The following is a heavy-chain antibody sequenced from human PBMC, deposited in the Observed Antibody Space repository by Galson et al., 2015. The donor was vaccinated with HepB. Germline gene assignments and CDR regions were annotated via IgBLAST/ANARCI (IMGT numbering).Heavy chain of an antibody. Sequence: SLRLSCAAYGFRFSSSNMNWVRQAPGKGLEWVTLISSGSTYIYYGDSVKGRFTISRDNARNSLYLQMNSLRVEDTAVYYCARGGIAGAGNQYYGMDVWGQGTTVTVSS. CDR2: ISSGSTYI. J-gene: IGHJ6*02. CDR1: GFRFSSSN. V-gene: IGHV3-21*01. CDR3: ARGGIAGAGNQYYGMDV. D-gene: IGHD6-13*01.